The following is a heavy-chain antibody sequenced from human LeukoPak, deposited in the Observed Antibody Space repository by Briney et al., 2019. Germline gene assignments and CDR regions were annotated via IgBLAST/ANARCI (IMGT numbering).Heavy chain of an antibody. V-gene: IGHV3-30*04. Sequence: GSLRLSCAASGFTFSSYAMHWVRQPPAKGLEWVAVIPYDGSNKYYADSVKGRFTISRDNSKNTLYLQMISLRAEDTAVYYCARASCSSTSCYGILYYYCMDVWGQGTTVTVSS. J-gene: IGHJ6*02. CDR2: IPYDGSNK. CDR1: GFTFSSYA. CDR3: ARASCSSTSCYGILYYYCMDV. D-gene: IGHD2-2*01.